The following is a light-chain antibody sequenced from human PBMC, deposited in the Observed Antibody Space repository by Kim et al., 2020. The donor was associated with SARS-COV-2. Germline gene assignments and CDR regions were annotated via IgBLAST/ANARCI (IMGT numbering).Light chain of an antibody. J-gene: IGLJ1*01. V-gene: IGLV3-19*01. CDR3: NSRDTSGNSYF. CDR1: SLRTYY. Sequence: VGRTVRITCQGNSLRTYYASWYQQKPGQAPVLVIYNENNRPSGIPDRFSASSSDNTASLTITGAQAEDEADYYCNSRDTSGNSYFFGTGTKVTVL. CDR2: NEN.